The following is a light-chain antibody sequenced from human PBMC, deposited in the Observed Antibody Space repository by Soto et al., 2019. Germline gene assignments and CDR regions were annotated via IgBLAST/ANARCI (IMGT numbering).Light chain of an antibody. CDR3: QKFINYPRP. CDR1: QDIHVF. CDR2: SAS. J-gene: IGKJ3*01. V-gene: IGKV1-9*01. Sequence: DVQLTKSPSFLSASEGDRVTIACRASQDIHVFLALYQHKPGKAPRLLIESASAMQSGVPSRFSGTRSGTEFTLTISSLQSEDVSTYYCQKFINYPRPFGPGTKVDIK.